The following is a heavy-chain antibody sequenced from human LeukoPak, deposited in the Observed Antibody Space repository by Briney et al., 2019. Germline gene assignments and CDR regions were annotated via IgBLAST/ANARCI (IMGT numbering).Heavy chain of an antibody. Sequence: GGSLRLSCAASGFTFSSYSMNWVRQAPGKGLEWVSSISSSSSYIYYADSVKGRFTISRDNAKNSLYLQMDSLRAEDTAVYYCARGDSSGYYYLLCAYWSQGTLVTVSS. CDR1: GFTFSSYS. J-gene: IGHJ4*02. D-gene: IGHD3-22*01. CDR2: ISSSSSYI. CDR3: ARGDSSGYYYLLCAY. V-gene: IGHV3-21*01.